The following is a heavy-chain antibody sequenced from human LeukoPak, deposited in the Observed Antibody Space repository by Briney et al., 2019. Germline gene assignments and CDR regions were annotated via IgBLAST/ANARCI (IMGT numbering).Heavy chain of an antibody. CDR3: ARASVADDELFDY. CDR1: ELTVSSNY. Sequence: PGGSLRLSCAASELTVSSNYMSWIRQPPGKGLEWIGYMYYTGSTNYNPSLKSRVTISVDTSKSQFSLRLNSVTAADTAVYYCARASVADDELFDYWGQGTLVTVSS. CDR2: MYYTGST. D-gene: IGHD6-19*01. J-gene: IGHJ4*02. V-gene: IGHV4-59*02.